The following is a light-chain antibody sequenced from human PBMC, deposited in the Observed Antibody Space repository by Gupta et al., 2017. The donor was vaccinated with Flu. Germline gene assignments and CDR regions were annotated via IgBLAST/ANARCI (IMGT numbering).Light chain of an antibody. CDR3: LQLKHVPTT. CDR2: KNS. Sequence: VTLGKPASISCSSSQRRVYNDGDTYLSWIQQRPGQPPRLLIYKNSNWGTGVPDRFSGSGAGTXFTLKIXRVEAEDVGVYYCLQLKHVPTTFGXGTKVEIK. J-gene: IGKJ2*01. CDR1: QRRVYNDGDTY. V-gene: IGKV2-24*01.